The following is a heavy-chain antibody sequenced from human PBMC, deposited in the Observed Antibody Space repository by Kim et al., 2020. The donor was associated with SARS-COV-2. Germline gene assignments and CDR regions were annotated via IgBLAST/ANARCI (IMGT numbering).Heavy chain of an antibody. D-gene: IGHD6-13*01. CDR3: AKDPPAGYSSSYSRAEDFQR. CDR1: GFTFNSYA. CDR2: ISGNGIST. J-gene: IGHJ1*01. Sequence: GGSLRLSCAASGFTFNSYAMNWVRQAPGKGLEWVSGISGNGISTYYADSVKGRFTISRDNSKNTLYLQLNSLRAEDTAIYYCAKDPPAGYSSSYSRAEDFQRWGRGTLVTVSS. V-gene: IGHV3-23*01.